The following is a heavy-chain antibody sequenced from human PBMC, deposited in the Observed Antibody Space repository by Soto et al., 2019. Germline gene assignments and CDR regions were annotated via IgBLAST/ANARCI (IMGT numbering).Heavy chain of an antibody. CDR1: GGSISSGGYY. CDR2: IYYSGST. Sequence: SETLSLTCTVSGGSISSGGYYWSWIRQHPGKGLEWIGYIYYSGSTYYNPSLKSRVTISVDTSKNQFSLKLSSVAAADTAVYYCATVDTAMVAFDYWGQGTLVTVSS. J-gene: IGHJ4*02. V-gene: IGHV4-31*03. CDR3: ATVDTAMVAFDY. D-gene: IGHD5-18*01.